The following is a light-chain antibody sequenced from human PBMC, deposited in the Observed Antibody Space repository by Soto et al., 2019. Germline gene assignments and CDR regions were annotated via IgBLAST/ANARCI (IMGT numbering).Light chain of an antibody. J-gene: IGLJ2*01. V-gene: IGLV2-14*01. Sequence: SALTQPASVSGSPGQSITISCTGTSSDVGGYNYVSWYQQHPGKAPKLMIYEVSNRPSGVSNRFSGSKSGNTASLTISGLQAEDEADYYCSSYTSRSPLYVVFGGGTKVTVL. CDR1: SSDVGGYNY. CDR3: SSYTSRSPLYVV. CDR2: EVS.